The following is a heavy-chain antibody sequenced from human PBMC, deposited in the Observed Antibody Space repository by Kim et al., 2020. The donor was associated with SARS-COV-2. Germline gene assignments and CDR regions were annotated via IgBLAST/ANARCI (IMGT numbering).Heavy chain of an antibody. V-gene: IGHV4-34*01. D-gene: IGHD3-3*01. CDR3: ARERITIFGVVKGWFDP. Sequence: LKGRVTISVDTSKNQFSLKLSSVTAADTAVYYCARERITIFGVVKGWFDPWGQGTLVTVSS. J-gene: IGHJ5*02.